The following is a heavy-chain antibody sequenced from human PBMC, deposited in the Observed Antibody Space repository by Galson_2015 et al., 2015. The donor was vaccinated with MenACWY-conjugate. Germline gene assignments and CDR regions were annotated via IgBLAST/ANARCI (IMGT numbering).Heavy chain of an antibody. CDR3: ARGLSVAAAVSPFAY. J-gene: IGHJ4*02. Sequence: SLRLSCAASGFTFSSFWMHWVRQAPGKGLVWVSRMNSDGSSTSYADSVKDRFTISRDNAKNTLYLQMNSLRAEDTAMYYCARGLSVAAAVSPFAYWGQGTLVTVSS. V-gene: IGHV3-74*01. CDR2: MNSDGSST. CDR1: GFTFSSFW. D-gene: IGHD6-13*01.